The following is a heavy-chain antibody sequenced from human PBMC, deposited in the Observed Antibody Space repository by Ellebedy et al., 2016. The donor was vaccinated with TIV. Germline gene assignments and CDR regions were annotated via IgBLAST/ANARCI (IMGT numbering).Heavy chain of an antibody. J-gene: IGHJ4*02. CDR1: GFTLSSYW. CDR2: VNSDGSNQ. CDR3: ARDRNVFGESQNDF. D-gene: IGHD3-10*02. V-gene: IGHV3-74*01. Sequence: GESLKISCAASGFTLSSYWMHWVRRVPGKGLVWASRVNSDGSNQNYADSVKGRFFISRDNAENTLYLQMNSLRVEDTGVYYCARDRNVFGESQNDFWGQGSQVTVSS.